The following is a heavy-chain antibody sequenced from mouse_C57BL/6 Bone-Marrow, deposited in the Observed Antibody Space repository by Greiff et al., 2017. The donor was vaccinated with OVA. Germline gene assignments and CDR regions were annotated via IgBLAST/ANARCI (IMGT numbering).Heavy chain of an antibody. D-gene: IGHD1-1*01. CDR1: GFNIKNTY. CDR2: IDPANDNT. Sequence: VQLKQSVAELVRPGASVKLSCTASGFNIKNTYMHWVKQRPEQGLEWIGRIDPANDNTKYATKFQGKATMTADTSANTAYLQLSSLSSEDTAVYCCARGNFGSSFYAMDYWGQGTSVTVSS. J-gene: IGHJ4*01. CDR3: ARGNFGSSFYAMDY. V-gene: IGHV14-3*01.